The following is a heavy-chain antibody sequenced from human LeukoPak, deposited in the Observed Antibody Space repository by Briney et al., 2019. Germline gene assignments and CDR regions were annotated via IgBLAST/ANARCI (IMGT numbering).Heavy chain of an antibody. J-gene: IGHJ6*04. D-gene: IGHD3-10*01. CDR2: IDPSDSYT. CDR1: GYSFTSYW. CDR3: ARHSYGSGSYYYYYYGMDV. Sequence: GESLRISCKGSGYSFTSYWISWVRQMPGKGLEWMGRIDPSDSYTNYSPSFQGHVTISADKSISTAYLQWSSLKASDTAMYYCARHSYGSGSYYYYYYGMDVWGKGTTVTVSS. V-gene: IGHV5-10-1*01.